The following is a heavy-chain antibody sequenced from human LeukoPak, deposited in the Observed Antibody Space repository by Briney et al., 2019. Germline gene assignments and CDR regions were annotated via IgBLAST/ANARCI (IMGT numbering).Heavy chain of an antibody. CDR1: GGSISSGGYY. V-gene: IGHV4-31*03. Sequence: SETLSLTCTVSGGSISSGGYYWSWIRQHPGKGLEWIGYISHSGSTYHNTSLQSRVIISVDTSKNQFSLKLSSVTAADTAIYYCARDSESENEAFDIWGQGTRVTVSP. CDR2: ISHSGST. D-gene: IGHD3-10*01. CDR3: ARDSESENEAFDI. J-gene: IGHJ3*02.